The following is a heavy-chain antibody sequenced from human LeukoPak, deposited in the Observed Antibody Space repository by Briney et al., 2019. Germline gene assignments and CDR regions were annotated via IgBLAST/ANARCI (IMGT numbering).Heavy chain of an antibody. CDR2: IIPIFGTP. Sequence: GASVKVSCKASGGTFSGYAISWVRQAPGQGLEWMGGIIPIFGTPNYAQKFQGRVTITADEFTSTAYMELSSLRSEDTAVYYCASSNGPVGATDQDSYYYYYMDVWGKGTTVTVSS. D-gene: IGHD1-26*01. CDR1: GGTFSGYA. V-gene: IGHV1-69*13. J-gene: IGHJ6*03. CDR3: ASSNGPVGATDQDSYYYYYMDV.